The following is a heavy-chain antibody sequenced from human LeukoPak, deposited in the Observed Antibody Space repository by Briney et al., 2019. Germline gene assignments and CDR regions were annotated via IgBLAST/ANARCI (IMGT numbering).Heavy chain of an antibody. CDR1: GFTFSSYG. V-gene: IGHV3-33*06. J-gene: IGHJ6*03. Sequence: GGSLRLSCAASGFTFSSYGMHWVRQAPGKGLEWVAVIWYDGSNKYYADSVKGRFTISRDNSKNTLYLQMNSLRAEDTAVYYCAKDPDESIGYYMDVWGKGTTVTVSS. CDR3: AKDPDESIGYYMDV. D-gene: IGHD2/OR15-2a*01. CDR2: IWYDGSNK.